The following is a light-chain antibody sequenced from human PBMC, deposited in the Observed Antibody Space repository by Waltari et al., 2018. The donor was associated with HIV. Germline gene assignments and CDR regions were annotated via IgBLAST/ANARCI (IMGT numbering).Light chain of an antibody. CDR3: QAWDSNTEVV. CDR2: QDN. Sequence: SYEVTQAPSVSVSPGQTATITCSGENLGDKYACWYQQKAGQSPVLVIYQDNKRPSGIPERFSGSNSGNTATLTISGTQAMDEADYYCQAWDSNTEVVFGGGTKLTV. V-gene: IGLV3-1*01. J-gene: IGLJ2*01. CDR1: NLGDKY.